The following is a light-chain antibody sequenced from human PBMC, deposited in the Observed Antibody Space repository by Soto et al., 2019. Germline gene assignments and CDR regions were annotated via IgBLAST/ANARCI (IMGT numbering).Light chain of an antibody. CDR1: QSISSW. Sequence: DIQMTQSPSTLSASVGDRVTITCRASQSISSWLTWYQQKPGKAPKLLIYKASSLESGVPSRFSGIGSGKEFTLTISSLQPDDFAPYYCQQYNSYPRTFGQGTKVEIK. V-gene: IGKV1-5*03. CDR2: KAS. J-gene: IGKJ1*01. CDR3: QQYNSYPRT.